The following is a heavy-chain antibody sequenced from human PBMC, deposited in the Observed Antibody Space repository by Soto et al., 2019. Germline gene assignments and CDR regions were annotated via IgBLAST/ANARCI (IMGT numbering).Heavy chain of an antibody. CDR1: GFTFSSYP. CDR2: IGFDGIIK. CDR3: ARDLFRGTPDCFDY. J-gene: IGHJ4*02. V-gene: IGHV3-30*04. D-gene: IGHD3-10*01. Sequence: QVQLVESGGGVVQPGTSLRLSCAASGFTFSSYPFHWVRQAPGKGLEWVAVIGFDGIIKLYADSVKGRFTISRDDSKNTLYLQMNSLRDEDTAVYYCARDLFRGTPDCFDYWGQGTLVTVSS.